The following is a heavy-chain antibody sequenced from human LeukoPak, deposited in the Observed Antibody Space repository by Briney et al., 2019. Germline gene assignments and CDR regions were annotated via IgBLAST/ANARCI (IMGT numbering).Heavy chain of an antibody. CDR3: ARNYDSSGIDAFDI. CDR1: GYTFTGYY. V-gene: IGHV1-2*02. CDR2: INPNSGGT. D-gene: IGHD3-22*01. J-gene: IGHJ3*02. Sequence: ASVKVSCKASGYTFTGYYMHWVRQAPGQGLEWMGWINPNSGGTNYAQKFQGRVTMTRDTSISTAYMELSRLRSDDTAVYYCARNYDSSGIDAFDIWGQGTMVTVSS.